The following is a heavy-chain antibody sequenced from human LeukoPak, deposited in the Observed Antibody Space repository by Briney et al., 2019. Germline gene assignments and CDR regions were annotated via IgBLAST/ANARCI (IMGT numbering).Heavy chain of an antibody. V-gene: IGHV3-48*03. J-gene: IGHJ3*02. CDR2: ISSSGSTI. Sequence: GGSPRLSCAASGFTFSSYEMNWVRQAPGKGLEWVSYISSSGSTIYYADSVKGRFTISRDNAKNSLYLQMNSLRAEDTAVYYCARDAGGSGYPVMAFDIWGQGTMVTVSS. CDR3: ARDAGGSGYPVMAFDI. CDR1: GFTFSSYE. D-gene: IGHD3-22*01.